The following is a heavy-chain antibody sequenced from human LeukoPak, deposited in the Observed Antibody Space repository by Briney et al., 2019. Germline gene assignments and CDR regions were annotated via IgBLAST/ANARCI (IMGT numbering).Heavy chain of an antibody. D-gene: IGHD4/OR15-4a*01. CDR1: GYTFTGYY. V-gene: IGHV1-2*02. CDR3: ARVRENYGGCTYYYYYGMDV. Sequence: ASVKVSCKASGYTFTGYYMHWVRQAPGQGLEWMGWINPNSGGTNYAQKFQGRVTMTRDTSISTAYMELSRLRSDDTAVYYCARVRENYGGCTYYYYYGMDVWGQGTTVTVSS. J-gene: IGHJ6*02. CDR2: INPNSGGT.